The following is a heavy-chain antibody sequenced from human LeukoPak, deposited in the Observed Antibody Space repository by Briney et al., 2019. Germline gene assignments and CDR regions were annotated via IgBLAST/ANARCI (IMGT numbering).Heavy chain of an antibody. CDR3: AREDYYYMDV. J-gene: IGHJ6*03. Sequence: GGSLRLSCAASGFTFSSYEMNWVRQAPGKGLEWVSSISGSGGSPYYAGSVKGRFTISRDNSKNTLYLQMNSLRAEDTAVYYCAREDYYYMDVWGKGTTVTISS. V-gene: IGHV3-23*01. CDR2: ISGSGGSP. CDR1: GFTFSSYE.